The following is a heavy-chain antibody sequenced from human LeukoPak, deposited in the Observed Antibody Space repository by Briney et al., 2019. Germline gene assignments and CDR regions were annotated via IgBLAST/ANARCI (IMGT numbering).Heavy chain of an antibody. V-gene: IGHV3-9*01. Sequence: GGSLRLSCAASGFSFDDYAMHWVRQTPGKGLEWVSGISWNSGSIGYADSVKGRFTISRDNAKNSLYLQMNSLRAEDTALHYCIGVPPGRYYFDYWGQGTLVTVSS. CDR2: ISWNSGSI. CDR1: GFSFDDYA. J-gene: IGHJ4*02. CDR3: IGVPPGRYYFDY. D-gene: IGHD3-16*01.